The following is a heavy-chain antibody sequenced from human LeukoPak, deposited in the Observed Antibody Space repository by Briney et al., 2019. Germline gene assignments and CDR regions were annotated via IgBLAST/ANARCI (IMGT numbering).Heavy chain of an antibody. CDR1: GYTFTSYD. Sequence: GASVKVSCRASGYTFTSYDINWVRQATGQGLEWMGWMNPNSGNTGYAQKFQGRVTITRNTSISTAYMELSSLRSEDTAVYYCARVGRRYCSSTSCYSLGYWGQGTLVTVSS. J-gene: IGHJ4*02. V-gene: IGHV1-8*03. CDR2: MNPNSGNT. D-gene: IGHD2-2*02. CDR3: ARVGRRYCSSTSCYSLGY.